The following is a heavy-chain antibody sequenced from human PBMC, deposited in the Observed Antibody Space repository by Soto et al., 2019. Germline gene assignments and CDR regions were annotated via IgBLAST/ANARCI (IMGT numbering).Heavy chain of an antibody. CDR1: GGSITSAGYS. V-gene: IGHV4-30-2*01. CDR3: ARGQYRYGLDV. CDR2: IYQSGSS. Sequence: SETLSLTCTVSGGSITSAGYSWNWIRQPPGKGLEWVGYIYQSGSSSDNPSLKSRVTMSLNRPKNQFSLNLTSVTAADTAVYFCARGQYRYGLDVWGQGTTVTVSS. J-gene: IGHJ6*02. D-gene: IGHD2-2*01.